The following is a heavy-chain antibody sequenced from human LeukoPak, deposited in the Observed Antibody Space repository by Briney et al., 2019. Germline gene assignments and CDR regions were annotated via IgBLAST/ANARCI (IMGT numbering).Heavy chain of an antibody. CDR1: GYTFTGYD. D-gene: IGHD5-12*01. J-gene: IGHJ6*03. V-gene: IGHV1-2*02. CDR3: ARENSGYTNMDV. CDR2: INPNSGGT. Sequence: GASVKVSCKASGYTFTGYDMNWVRQAPGQGLEGMGWINPNSGGTNYAQKFQGRVTMTRDTSISTAYMELSRLRSDDTAVYYCARENSGYTNMDVWGKGTTVTVSS.